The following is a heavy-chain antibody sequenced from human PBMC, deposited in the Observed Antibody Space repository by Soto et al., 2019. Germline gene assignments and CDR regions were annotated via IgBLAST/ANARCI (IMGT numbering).Heavy chain of an antibody. CDR3: ACLTTVTSFGRDY. Sequence: PGGSLRLSCAASGFTFSDYWMHWVRQAPGKGPVWVSRINSNGRTTSYADSVKGRFTISRDNSKNMLYLQMNSLRAGDTAVYYCACLTTVTSFGRDYWGQGTLVTVSS. J-gene: IGHJ4*02. CDR2: INSNGRTT. CDR1: GFTFSDYW. D-gene: IGHD4-17*01. V-gene: IGHV3-74*01.